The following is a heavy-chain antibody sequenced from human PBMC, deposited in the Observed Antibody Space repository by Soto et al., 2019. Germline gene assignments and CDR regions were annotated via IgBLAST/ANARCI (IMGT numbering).Heavy chain of an antibody. CDR3: AKDGRVRGVIKNDDAFDI. Sequence: GGSLRLSCAASGFTFSSYAMSWVRQAPGKGLEWVSAISGSGGSTYYADSVKGRFTISRDNSKNTLYLQMNSLRAEDTAVYYCAKDGRVRGVIKNDDAFDIWGRGTMVTVSS. D-gene: IGHD3-10*01. J-gene: IGHJ3*02. CDR2: ISGSGGST. CDR1: GFTFSSYA. V-gene: IGHV3-23*01.